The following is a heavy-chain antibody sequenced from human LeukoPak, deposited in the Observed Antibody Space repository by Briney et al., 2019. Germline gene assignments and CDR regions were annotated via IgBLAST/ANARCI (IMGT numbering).Heavy chain of an antibody. CDR2: INSSSSYI. CDR3: ATQGSSSGWYSGTKGYDWSDP. V-gene: IGHV3-21*01. Sequence: GGSLRLSCAASGFTFSSYSMNWVRQAPGKGLEWVSSINSSSSYIYYADSVKGRFTISRDNAKNSLYLQMNSLRAEDTAVYYCATQGSSSGWYSGTKGYDWSDPWGQGTLVTVSS. J-gene: IGHJ5*02. D-gene: IGHD6-19*01. CDR1: GFTFSSYS.